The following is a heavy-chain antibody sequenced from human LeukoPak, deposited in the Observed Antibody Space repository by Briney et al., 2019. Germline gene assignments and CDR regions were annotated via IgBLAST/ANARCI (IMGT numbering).Heavy chain of an antibody. J-gene: IGHJ5*02. V-gene: IGHV3-48*03. CDR1: GFTFSSYE. D-gene: IGHD2-15*01. CDR2: ITSSGSTM. Sequence: GGSLRLSCAASGFTFSSYEMNWVRQAPGKGLEWVSYITSSGSTMYYADSLKGRFTISRDNAKNSLYLQMNSLRAEDTAVYYCARGTGPIVFGHWGQGTLVTVSS. CDR3: ARGTGPIVFGH.